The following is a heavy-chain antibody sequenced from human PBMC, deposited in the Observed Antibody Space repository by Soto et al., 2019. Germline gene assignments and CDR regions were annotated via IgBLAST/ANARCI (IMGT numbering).Heavy chain of an antibody. J-gene: IGHJ6*02. V-gene: IGHV3-33*01. CDR2: IWYDGSNK. D-gene: IGHD5-12*01. CDR3: ARDRLRGYGMDV. CDR1: GFTFSGYG. Sequence: PGGSLRVPCAASGFTFSGYGMHWVRQSPGKGLEWVAVIWYDGSNKYYADSVKGRFTISRDNSKNTLYLQMNSLRAEDTAVYYCARDRLRGYGMDVWGQGTTVTVSS.